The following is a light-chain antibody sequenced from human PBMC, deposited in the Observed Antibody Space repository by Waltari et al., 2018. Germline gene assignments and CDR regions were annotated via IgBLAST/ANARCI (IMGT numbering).Light chain of an antibody. V-gene: IGLV2-23*02. Sequence: QSALTQPASASGSPGQTITISCTGTSSDFGRYNLVSWYQQHPAKAPKLMIYEVSKRPSGVADRFSGSTSGNTASLTISWLQAEDEAVYYCCSYAGSSTFVFGGGTKLTVL. CDR2: EVS. J-gene: IGLJ2*01. CDR1: SSDFGRYNL. CDR3: CSYAGSSTFV.